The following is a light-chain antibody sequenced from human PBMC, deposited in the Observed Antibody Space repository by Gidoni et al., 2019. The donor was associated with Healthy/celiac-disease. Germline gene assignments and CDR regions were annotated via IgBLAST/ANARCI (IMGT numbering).Light chain of an antibody. CDR3: QQRSNWPPWT. Sequence: ELVLTQSPATLSLSPGERATLSCRASQSVSSYLAWDQQKPGQAPRLLIYDASNRATGIPARFSGSGSGTDFTLTISSLEPEDFAVYYCQQRSNWPPWTFGQGTKVEIK. V-gene: IGKV3-11*01. J-gene: IGKJ1*01. CDR2: DAS. CDR1: QSVSSY.